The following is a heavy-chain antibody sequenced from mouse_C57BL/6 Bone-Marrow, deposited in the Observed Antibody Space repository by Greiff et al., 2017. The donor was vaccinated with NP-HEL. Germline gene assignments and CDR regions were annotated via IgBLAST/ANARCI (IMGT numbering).Heavy chain of an antibody. CDR1: GYTFTSYW. D-gene: IGHD4-1*01. Sequence: VQLQQPGAELVKPGASLKVSFKASGYTFTSYWMHWVKQRPGQGLEWIGRIHPSDSDTNYNQKFKGKATLTVDKSSSTAYMQLSSLTSEDSAVYYCAMRLGGAWFAYWGQGTLVTVSA. J-gene: IGHJ3*01. CDR3: AMRLGGAWFAY. CDR2: IHPSDSDT. V-gene: IGHV1-74*01.